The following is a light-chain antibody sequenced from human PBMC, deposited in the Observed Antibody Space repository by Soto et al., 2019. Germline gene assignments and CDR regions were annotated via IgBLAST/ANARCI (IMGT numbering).Light chain of an antibody. V-gene: IGLV2-23*02. CDR1: SSDVGSYNL. CDR3: GSYAGTSLI. Sequence: QSALTQPASVSGSPGQSITISCTGTSSDVGSYNLVSWYQQHPGKAPKFMIYEVSKRPSGVSNRFSGFKSGNTASLTISGLQAEDEADYYCGSYAGTSLIFGGGTKLTVL. J-gene: IGLJ2*01. CDR2: EVS.